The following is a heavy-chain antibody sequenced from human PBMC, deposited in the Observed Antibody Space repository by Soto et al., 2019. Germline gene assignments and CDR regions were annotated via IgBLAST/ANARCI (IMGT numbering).Heavy chain of an antibody. CDR2: ISYDGSNK. V-gene: IGHV3-30*18. J-gene: IGHJ4*02. CDR1: GFTFSSYG. Sequence: PGGSLRLSCAASGFTFSSYGMHWVRQAPGKGLEWVAVISYDGSNKYYADSVKGRFTISRDNSKNTLYLQMNSLRAEDTAVYYCAKDQDHTVTSNFDYWGQGTLVTVSS. CDR3: AKDQDHTVTSNFDY. D-gene: IGHD4-17*01.